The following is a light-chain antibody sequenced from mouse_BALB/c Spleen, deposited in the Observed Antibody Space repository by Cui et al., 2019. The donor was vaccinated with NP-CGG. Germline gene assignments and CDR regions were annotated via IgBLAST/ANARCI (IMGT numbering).Light chain of an antibody. CDR2: GTN. V-gene: IGLV1*01. Sequence: HAVLCLESALTTSPGETVTLTCRSSTGAVTTSNYANWVQEKPDHLFTGLIGGTNNRPPGVPARFSGSLIGDKAALTITGAQTEDETIYFCALWYSNHWVFGGGTKLTVL. CDR1: TGAVTTSNY. CDR3: ALWYSNHWV. J-gene: IGLJ1*01.